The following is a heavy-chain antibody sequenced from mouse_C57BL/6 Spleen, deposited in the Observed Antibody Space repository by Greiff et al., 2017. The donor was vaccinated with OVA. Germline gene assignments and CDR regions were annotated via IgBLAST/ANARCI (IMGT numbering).Heavy chain of an antibody. J-gene: IGHJ3*01. V-gene: IGHV1-53*01. D-gene: IGHD2-3*01. CDR1: GYTFTSYW. CDR3: ARGRGMVVTTFAY. Sequence: QVQLQQPGTELVKPGASVKLSCKASGYTFTSYWMHWVKQRPGQGLEWIGNINPSNGGTNYNEKFKSKATLTVDKSSSTAYMQLSSLTSSDSAVYDCARGRGMVVTTFAYWGQGTLVTVSA. CDR2: INPSNGGT.